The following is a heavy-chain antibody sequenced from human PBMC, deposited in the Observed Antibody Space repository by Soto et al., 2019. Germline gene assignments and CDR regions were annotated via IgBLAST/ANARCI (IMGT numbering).Heavy chain of an antibody. CDR1: GFTFSSYS. CDR2: ISSSSSYI. Sequence: GGSLRLSCAASGFTFSSYSMNWVRQAPGKGLEWVSSISSSSSYIYYADSVKGRFTISRDNAKNSLYLQMNSLSAEDKAVYYCARGPDGDYDNYYYYYMDVWGKGTTVTVSS. CDR3: ARGPDGDYDNYYYYYMDV. V-gene: IGHV3-21*01. J-gene: IGHJ6*03. D-gene: IGHD4-17*01.